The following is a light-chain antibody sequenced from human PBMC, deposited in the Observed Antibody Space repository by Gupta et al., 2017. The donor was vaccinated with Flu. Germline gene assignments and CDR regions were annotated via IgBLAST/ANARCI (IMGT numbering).Light chain of an antibody. V-gene: IGKV1-5*03. J-gene: IGKJ2*03. CDR1: QSISSW. Sequence: DIQMTQSPSTLSASVGDRVTITCRASQSISSWLAWYQQKPGKAPKLLIYKASSLESGVPSRFSGSGYGTEFTLTISSRQPGDFAPYYCQQYKSYSLYSFGQGTKLEIK. CDR2: KAS. CDR3: QQYKSYSLYS.